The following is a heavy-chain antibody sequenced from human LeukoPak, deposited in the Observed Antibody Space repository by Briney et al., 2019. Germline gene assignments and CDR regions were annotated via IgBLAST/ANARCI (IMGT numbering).Heavy chain of an antibody. D-gene: IGHD4-17*01. CDR1: GGTFSSYA. CDR2: IIPIFCTA. CDR3: ARVASHGDYDYFDY. Sequence: SVKVSCKASGGTFSSYAISWVRQAPGQRLEWMGRIIPIFCTANYEQKFHGRVTITTDESTSTAYLELSSLRSEVTAVYYCARVASHGDYDYFDYWGQGTLVTVSS. J-gene: IGHJ4*02. V-gene: IGHV1-69*05.